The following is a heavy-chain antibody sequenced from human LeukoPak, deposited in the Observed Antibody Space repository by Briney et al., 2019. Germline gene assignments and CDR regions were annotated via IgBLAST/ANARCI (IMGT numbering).Heavy chain of an antibody. D-gene: IGHD1-26*01. CDR2: ISGSGGST. CDR3: AKEVSPNRIVGATPFDY. J-gene: IGHJ4*02. Sequence: GGSLRLSCAASGFTFSSYAMSWVRQAPGKGLEWVSAISGSGGSTYYADSVKGRFTISRDNSKNTLYLQMNSLRAEDTAVYYCAKEVSPNRIVGATPFDYWGQGTLATVSS. CDR1: GFTFSSYA. V-gene: IGHV3-23*01.